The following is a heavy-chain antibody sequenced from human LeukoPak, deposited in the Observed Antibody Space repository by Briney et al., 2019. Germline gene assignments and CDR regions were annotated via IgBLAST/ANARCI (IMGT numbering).Heavy chain of an antibody. J-gene: IGHJ6*03. CDR2: INHSGST. Sequence: SETLSLTCAVYGGSFSGYYWSWIRQPPGKGLEWIGEINHSGSTNYNPSLKSRVTISVDTSKNQFSLKLSSVTAADTAVYYCARDRAGITMVRGADFYYYYYMDVWGKGTTVTISS. CDR3: ARDRAGITMVRGADFYYYYYMDV. V-gene: IGHV4-34*01. D-gene: IGHD3-10*01. CDR1: GGSFSGYY.